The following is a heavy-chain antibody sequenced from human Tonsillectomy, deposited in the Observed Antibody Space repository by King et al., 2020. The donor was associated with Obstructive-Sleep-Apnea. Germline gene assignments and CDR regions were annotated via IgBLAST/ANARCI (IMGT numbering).Heavy chain of an antibody. Sequence: VQLVESGGGLVQPGGSLRLSCAASGFTFYSYSMNWVRQAPGKGLEWVSYISSSSSDIYYADSVKGGFTISRDNAKYSLSLQMSSLRAEDTAVYSCAGDISFPLVGGTYYHYGMDVWGQGTTVTVSS. D-gene: IGHD3-10*01. CDR1: GFTFYSYS. V-gene: IGHV3-48*04. J-gene: IGHJ6*02. CDR2: ISSSSSDI. CDR3: AGDISFPLVGGTYYHYGMDV.